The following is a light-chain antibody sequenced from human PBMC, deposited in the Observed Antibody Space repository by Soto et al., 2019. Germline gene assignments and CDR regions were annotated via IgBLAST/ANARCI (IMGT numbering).Light chain of an antibody. CDR3: QHYTTSSPTWT. CDR1: QSVSNNY. Sequence: EIVLTQSPGTLSLSPGERATLSCRASQSVSNNYLAWYQQKPGQAPRLLIYGASNRATGIPDRFSGSGSGTGFTLTISSLQPDDSPTYYCQHYTTSSPTWTFGQGTKVDIK. CDR2: GAS. V-gene: IGKV3-20*01. J-gene: IGKJ1*01.